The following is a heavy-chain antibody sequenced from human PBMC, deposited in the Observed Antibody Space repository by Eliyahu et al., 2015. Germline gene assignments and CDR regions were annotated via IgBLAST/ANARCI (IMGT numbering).Heavy chain of an antibody. CDR1: XFTFSXYW. V-gene: IGHV3-74*01. Sequence: EVQLVESGGALVQPGGSLRLSCAASXFTFSXYWXHWXRQAPGRGLVWGSRIKRDGSSISYADSVKGRFTISRDNAKNTLYLQMNSLRAEDTAVYYCSRGGSVDADYFFEKATITGLDYWGQGTLVTVSS. D-gene: IGHD5-24*01. CDR3: SRGGSVDADYFFEKATITGLDY. CDR2: IKRDGSSI. J-gene: IGHJ4*02.